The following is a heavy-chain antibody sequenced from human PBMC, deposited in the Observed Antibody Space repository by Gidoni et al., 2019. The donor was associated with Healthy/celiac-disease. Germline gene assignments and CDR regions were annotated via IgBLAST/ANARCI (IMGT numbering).Heavy chain of an antibody. CDR3: ATVTTYGYSYGFSLIY. CDR2: FDPEDGET. D-gene: IGHD5-18*01. Sequence: QVQPVQSGAEAKQPGASVQVSRKVSGYTLTELAMHWVRQAPGKGLEWMGGFDPEDGETIYEQKFQGRVTMTEDTSTDTAYMELSSLRSEDTAVYYCATVTTYGYSYGFSLIYWGQGTLVTVSS. J-gene: IGHJ4*02. V-gene: IGHV1-24*01. CDR1: GYTLTELA.